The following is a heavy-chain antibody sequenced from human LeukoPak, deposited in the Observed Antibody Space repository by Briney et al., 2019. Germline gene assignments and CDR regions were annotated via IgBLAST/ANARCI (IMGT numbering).Heavy chain of an antibody. D-gene: IGHD6-19*01. CDR3: ARDGGMAVANLYYFDY. CDR1: GGSINSHSYY. CDR2: VYYDGTS. J-gene: IGHJ4*02. V-gene: IGHV4-39*07. Sequence: PSETLSLTCTVSGGSINSHSYYWGWIRQPPGKGLEWIGSVYYDGTSYSNPPLKSRVTISVDTSKNQFSLKLSSVTAADTAVYYCARDGGMAVANLYYFDYWGQGTLVTVSS.